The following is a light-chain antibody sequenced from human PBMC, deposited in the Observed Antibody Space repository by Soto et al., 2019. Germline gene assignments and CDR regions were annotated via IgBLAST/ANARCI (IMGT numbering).Light chain of an antibody. Sequence: ESVLTQSPGTLSLSPGERATLSCRASKSLSSNYLAWYQQRPGQAPRLLSYGASSRATGIPERFTGSGSATDITLTVSSLERRDFAVYHCQQYGNSPPTIGGGTKVEN. J-gene: IGKJ4*01. CDR2: GAS. CDR3: QQYGNSPPT. CDR1: KSLSSNY. V-gene: IGKV3-20*01.